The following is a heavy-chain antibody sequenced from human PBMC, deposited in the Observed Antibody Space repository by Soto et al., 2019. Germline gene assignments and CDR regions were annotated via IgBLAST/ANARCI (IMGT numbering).Heavy chain of an antibody. CDR2: ISFDGSNK. D-gene: IGHD3-10*02. J-gene: IGHJ6*02. CDR3: TRRKNDYIRFYYYYGLDV. Sequence: GSLRLSCAASTFTFSSYSMHWVRQAPGKGLEWLAVISFDGSNKYYADSVKGRFTISRDNSKNTLYLQMSSLRAEDTAVYYCTRRKNDYIRFYYYYGLDVWGHGTPVTVPS. V-gene: IGHV3-30-3*01. CDR1: TFTFSSYS.